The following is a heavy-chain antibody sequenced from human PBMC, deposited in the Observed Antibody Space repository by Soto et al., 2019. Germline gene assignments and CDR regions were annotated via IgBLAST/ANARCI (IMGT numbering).Heavy chain of an antibody. Sequence: QAQVVQSGAEVRKPGSSVKLSCKASEGTFNSYAIAWVRQAPGQGLEWMGGIIPYYNTLNYAQKFQDRVTITADDSTNTVYMALSSLRSDDTAFYCCASGASRWYPYFFDSLAEGTLVTVSA. CDR2: IIPYYNTL. J-gene: IGHJ4*02. CDR3: ASGASRWYPYFFDS. V-gene: IGHV1-69*01. CDR1: EGTFNSYA. D-gene: IGHD6-13*01.